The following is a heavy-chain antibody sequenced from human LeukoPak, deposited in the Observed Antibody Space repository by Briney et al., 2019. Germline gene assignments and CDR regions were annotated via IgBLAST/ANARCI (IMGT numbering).Heavy chain of an antibody. Sequence: ASVKVSCKASGYTFTGYYLHWVRQPPGQGLEWMGRINPNSGDKNYAQKFQGRVTMTRDKSINTAYMELSRLRSEDTAVYYCARNTKQIQHWGQGTLVTVSS. J-gene: IGHJ1*01. V-gene: IGHV1-2*06. CDR3: ARNTKQIQH. CDR2: INPNSGDK. D-gene: IGHD1/OR15-1a*01. CDR1: GYTFTGYY.